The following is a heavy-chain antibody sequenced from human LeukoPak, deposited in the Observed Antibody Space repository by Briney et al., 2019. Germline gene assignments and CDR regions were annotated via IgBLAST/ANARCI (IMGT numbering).Heavy chain of an antibody. CDR3: ANFKRTFDY. D-gene: IGHD1-7*01. CDR2: IYHSGST. J-gene: IGHJ4*02. Sequence: PSETLSLTCTVSGGSISGGYYWSWIRQPPGKGPEWIGQIYHSGSTYYNPSLRSRVTISVDRSKNQFSMKLRSVTAADTAVYYCANFKRTFDYWGQGTLVTVSS. V-gene: IGHV4-30-2*01. CDR1: GGSISGGYY.